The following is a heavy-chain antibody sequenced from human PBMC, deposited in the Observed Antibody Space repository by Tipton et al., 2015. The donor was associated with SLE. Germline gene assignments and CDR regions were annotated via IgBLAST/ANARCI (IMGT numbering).Heavy chain of an antibody. V-gene: IGHV5-51*03. Sequence: VQLVQSGAEVKKPGESLKISCKASGYSFTTYWIGWVRQMPGKGLEWLGAIYPGDSVTKNSPSFQGQVTISADKSITTAYLQWTSLKASDTALYYCARCTTGGYDYPDFDHWGQGTPVTVSS. CDR3: ARCTTGGYDYPDFDH. J-gene: IGHJ4*02. D-gene: IGHD5-12*01. CDR2: IYPGDSVT. CDR1: GYSFTTYW.